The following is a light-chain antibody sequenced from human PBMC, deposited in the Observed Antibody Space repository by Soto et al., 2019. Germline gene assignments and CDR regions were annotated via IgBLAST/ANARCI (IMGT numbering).Light chain of an antibody. CDR2: EVS. CDR3: SSYTRSSTHV. J-gene: IGLJ1*01. V-gene: IGLV2-14*01. CDR1: SSDVGGFNY. Sequence: QSALTQPASVSGSPGQSITISCTGTSSDVGGFNYVSWYQQHPDKAPKLMIYEVSNRPSGVSNRFSGSKSGNTASLTISGLQAEDEADYYCSSYTRSSTHVFGTGTKLTVL.